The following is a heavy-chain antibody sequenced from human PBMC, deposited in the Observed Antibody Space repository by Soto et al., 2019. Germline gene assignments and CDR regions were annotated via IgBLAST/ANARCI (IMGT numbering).Heavy chain of an antibody. CDR1: GGSISSYY. Sequence: SETLSLTCTVSGGSISSYYWSWIRQPPGKGLEWIGYIYYSGSTNYNPSLKSRVTISVDTSKNQFSLELSSVTAADTAVYYCARDQKYVWGSYRYSVGAFDIWGQGTMVTVSS. V-gene: IGHV4-59*01. CDR3: ARDQKYVWGSYRYSVGAFDI. J-gene: IGHJ3*02. CDR2: IYYSGST. D-gene: IGHD3-16*02.